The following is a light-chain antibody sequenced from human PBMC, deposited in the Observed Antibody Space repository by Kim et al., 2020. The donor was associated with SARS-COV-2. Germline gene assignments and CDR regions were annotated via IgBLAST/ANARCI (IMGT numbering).Light chain of an antibody. J-gene: IGLJ3*02. CDR1: SSNIGSNT. CDR2: SNN. Sequence: QSVLTQPPSASGTTGQRVTISCSGSSSNIGSNTVNWYQQLPGTAPKLLIYSNNQRPSGVPDRFSGSKSGTSASLAISGLQSEDEADYYCAAWDDSLNGWVFGGVTQLTVL. CDR3: AAWDDSLNGWV. V-gene: IGLV1-44*01.